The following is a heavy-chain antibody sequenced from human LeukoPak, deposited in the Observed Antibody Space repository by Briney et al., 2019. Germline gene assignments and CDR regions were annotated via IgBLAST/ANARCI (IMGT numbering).Heavy chain of an antibody. CDR3: ARPRITMMNPTDY. J-gene: IGHJ4*02. V-gene: IGHV1-2*02. D-gene: IGHD3-22*01. Sequence: ASVKVSCKASGYTFTGYYMHWGRQAPGQGLEWMGWINPNSGGTNYAQKFQGRVTMTRDTSISTAYMELSRLRSDDTAVYYCARPRITMMNPTDYWGQGTLVTVSS. CDR1: GYTFTGYY. CDR2: INPNSGGT.